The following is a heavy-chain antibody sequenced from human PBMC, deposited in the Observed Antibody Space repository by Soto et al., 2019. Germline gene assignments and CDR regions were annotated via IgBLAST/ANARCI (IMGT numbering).Heavy chain of an antibody. Sequence: QVHLVQSGAEMKKPGSSVKVSCKVSGGDLTNSGISWVRQAPGQGLEWMGGIFPLLAMVDYSQKFQGRVTTTGDESTNRAYVHLGSLSPADTALAYREKEDGGGFKYWVQGTLSIVSS. D-gene: IGHD5-12*01. CDR2: IFPLLAMV. J-gene: IGHJ4*02. V-gene: IGHV1-69*04. CDR3: EKEDGGGFKY. CDR1: GGDLTNSG.